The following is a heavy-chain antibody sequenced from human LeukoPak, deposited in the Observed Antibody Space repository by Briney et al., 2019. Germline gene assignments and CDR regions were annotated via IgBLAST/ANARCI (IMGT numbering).Heavy chain of an antibody. Sequence: ASVKVSCKASGYTFTSYGISWVRQAPGQGHEWMGWISAYNGNTNYAQKLQGRVTMTTDTSTSTAYMELRSLRSDDTAVYYCARDFITIFGVDSFDYWGQGPLVSVSS. D-gene: IGHD3-3*01. CDR1: GYTFTSYG. V-gene: IGHV1-18*01. J-gene: IGHJ4*02. CDR3: ARDFITIFGVDSFDY. CDR2: ISAYNGNT.